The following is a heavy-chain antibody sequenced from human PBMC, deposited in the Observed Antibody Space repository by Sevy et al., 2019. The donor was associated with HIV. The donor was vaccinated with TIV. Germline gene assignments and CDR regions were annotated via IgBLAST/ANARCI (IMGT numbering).Heavy chain of an antibody. J-gene: IGHJ3*02. CDR2: INRSGST. D-gene: IGHD2-2*01. V-gene: IGHV4-34*01. CDR1: GGSFSDYY. CDR3: ARHCSSTSCSHAFDI. Sequence: SETLSLTCAAYGGSFSDYYWSWIRQPPGKGLEWIREINRSGSTNYNPSLKSRVTISGDTSKNQFSLKLSSVTAADTAVYYCARHCSSTSCSHAFDIWGQGTMVTVSS.